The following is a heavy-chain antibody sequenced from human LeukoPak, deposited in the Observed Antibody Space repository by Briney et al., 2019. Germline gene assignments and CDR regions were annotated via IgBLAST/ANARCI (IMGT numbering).Heavy chain of an antibody. V-gene: IGHV4-30-2*01. D-gene: IGHD3-10*01. CDR1: GGSISSGGYY. J-gene: IGHJ4*02. Sequence: SETLSLTCTVSGGSISSGGYYWSWIRQPPGKGLEWIGYIYHSGSTYYNPSLKSRVTISVDRSKNQFSLKLSSVTAADTAVYYCAREIEDYGSGSYYYFDYWGQGTLVTVSS. CDR3: AREIEDYGSGSYYYFDY. CDR2: IYHSGST.